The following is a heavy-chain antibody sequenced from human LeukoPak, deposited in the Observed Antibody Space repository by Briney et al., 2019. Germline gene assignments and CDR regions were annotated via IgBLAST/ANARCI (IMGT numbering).Heavy chain of an antibody. J-gene: IGHJ4*02. CDR1: GFTFSTYS. CDR3: AREGYYFERSGGYHGDFGY. Sequence: PGGSLRLSCAASGFTFSTYSMNWVRQAPGKGLEWVSSISSSSDYIYYADSVKGRFTISRDNAKNSLHLQMNSLRAEDTAVYYCAREGYYFERSGGYHGDFGYWGQGTLVTVSS. D-gene: IGHD3-22*01. V-gene: IGHV3-21*01. CDR2: ISSSSDYI.